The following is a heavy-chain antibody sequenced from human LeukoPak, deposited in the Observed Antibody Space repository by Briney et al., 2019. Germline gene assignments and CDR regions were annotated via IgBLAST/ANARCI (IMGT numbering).Heavy chain of an antibody. CDR3: ARGYEYYYDSSGYQAATTTFDY. V-gene: IGHV4-34*01. CDR2: INHSGST. Sequence: GSLRLSCAASGFTFSSYAMSWIRQPPGKGLEWIGEINHSGSTNYNPSLKSRVTISVDTSKNQFSLKLSSVTAADTAVYYCARGYEYYYDSSGYQAATTTFDYWGQGTLVTVSS. D-gene: IGHD3-22*01. J-gene: IGHJ4*02. CDR1: GFTFSSYA.